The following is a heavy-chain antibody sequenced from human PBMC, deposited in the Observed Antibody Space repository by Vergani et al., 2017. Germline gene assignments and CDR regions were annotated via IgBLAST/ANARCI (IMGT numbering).Heavy chain of an antibody. V-gene: IGHV1-69*01. CDR3: ARGRLVTTVTTGGYYYYYMDV. CDR1: GGTFSSYA. Sequence: QVQLVQSGAEVKKPGSSVKVSCKASGGTFSSYAISWVRQAPGQGLEWMGGIIPIFGTANYAQKFQGRVTITADESTNTAYMELSSLRSEDTAVYYCARGRLVTTVTTGGYYYYYMDVWGKXP. CDR2: IIPIFGTA. D-gene: IGHD4-17*01. J-gene: IGHJ6*03.